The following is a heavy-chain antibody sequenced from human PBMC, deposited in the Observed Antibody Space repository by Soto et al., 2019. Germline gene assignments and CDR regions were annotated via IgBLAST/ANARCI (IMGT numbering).Heavy chain of an antibody. CDR3: SRDLWGYCGVYGSPLDV. CDR1: GASISRYC. D-gene: IGHD2-21*01. V-gene: IGHV4-59*01. CDR2: LYNTGST. Sequence: SETLSLTCTVSGASISRYCWSWIRQSPGKGLEWIGYLYNTGSTIYNPSLKSRVTISVDTSKNQFSLKMNSVTAADTAVYYCSRDLWGYCGVYGSPLDVWGQGTTVTVSS. J-gene: IGHJ6*02.